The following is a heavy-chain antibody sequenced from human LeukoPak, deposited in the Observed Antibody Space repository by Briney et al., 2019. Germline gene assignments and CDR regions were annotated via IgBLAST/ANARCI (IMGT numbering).Heavy chain of an antibody. CDR2: ISSGSSYI. CDR1: GFTFSSYS. CDR3: ARDRIMITFGVPSPDGFDI. D-gene: IGHD3-16*01. J-gene: IGHJ3*02. V-gene: IGHV3-21*01. Sequence: PGGSLRLSCAASGFTFSSYSMNWVRQAPGKGLEWVSSISSGSSYINYADSMKGRFTISRDNAKNSLYLQMNSLRAEETAVYYCARDRIMITFGVPSPDGFDIWGQGTMVTVSS.